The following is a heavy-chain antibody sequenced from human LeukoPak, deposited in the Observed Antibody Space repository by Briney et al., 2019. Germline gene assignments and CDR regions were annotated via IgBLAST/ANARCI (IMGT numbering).Heavy chain of an antibody. CDR3: GRDSRRQWLGPPDY. CDR1: GFTVSSNY. J-gene: IGHJ4*02. CDR2: IFSGGGNT. Sequence: GGSLRLSCAASGFTVSSNYMIWVRQAPGKGLEWVSVIFSGGGNTYYADSVMGRFTISRDDSKNTLYLQMNNLRVEDTAVYFCGRDSRRQWLGPPDYWGQGSLVTVSS. V-gene: IGHV3-53*01. D-gene: IGHD6-19*01.